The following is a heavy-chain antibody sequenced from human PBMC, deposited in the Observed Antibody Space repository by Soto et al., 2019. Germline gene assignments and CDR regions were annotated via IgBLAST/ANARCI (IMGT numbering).Heavy chain of an antibody. CDR3: GKDRVSEHNSGWPQGH. CDR2: ISNDGRNK. Sequence: QVQLVESGGGVVQPGGSLRLSCAASGFTFSGYGMHWVRQAPGKGLEWVAVISNDGRNKYYGDSVRGRFTISRDNSKNTLDLQMNSLRPGDTAVYHCGKDRVSEHNSGWPQGHWGQGTLVTVSS. CDR1: GFTFSGYG. D-gene: IGHD6-19*01. J-gene: IGHJ4*02. V-gene: IGHV3-30*18.